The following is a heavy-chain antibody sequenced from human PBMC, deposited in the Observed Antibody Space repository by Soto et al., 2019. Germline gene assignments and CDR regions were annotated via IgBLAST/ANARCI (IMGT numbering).Heavy chain of an antibody. J-gene: IGHJ3*02. CDR3: AHPRGFGVFDAYDI. CDR2: ISGSGGST. CDR1: GFTFSTYA. D-gene: IGHD3-10*01. V-gene: IGHV3-23*01. Sequence: GGSLRLSCAASGFTFSTYAMSCVRQAPGKGLVWVSAISGSGGSTFYADSAKGRFTISRDNSMNTLYLQMNSLRTEDTAVYYCAHPRGFGVFDAYDIWGQGTVVTVSS.